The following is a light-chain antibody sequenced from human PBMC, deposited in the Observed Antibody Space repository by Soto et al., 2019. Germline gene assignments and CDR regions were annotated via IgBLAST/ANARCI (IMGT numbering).Light chain of an antibody. Sequence: EIVLTQSPATLSLSPGERATLSCRASQSVSSDLAWYQQKPGQAPRLLIHDASNKATGIPARFSGSGSGTDFTLTIGSLEPEDFAVYYCQQRSKWPLTFGGGTKVEIK. CDR2: DAS. V-gene: IGKV3-11*01. CDR1: QSVSSD. J-gene: IGKJ4*01. CDR3: QQRSKWPLT.